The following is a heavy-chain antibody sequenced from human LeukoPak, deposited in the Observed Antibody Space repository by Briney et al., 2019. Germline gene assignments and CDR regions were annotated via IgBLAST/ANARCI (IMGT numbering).Heavy chain of an antibody. CDR3: AKDRFCSSTNCPYDQ. CDR1: GFTSSDYT. Sequence: GGSLRLSCAASGFTSSDYTMNWVRQVPGKGLEWVSGISVSDDSTYYADSVKGRFTMSRDNSNNMLYLQMNSLRAEDTAVYYCAKDRFCSSTNCPYDQWGQGTLVTVSS. J-gene: IGHJ5*02. CDR2: ISVSDDST. D-gene: IGHD2-2*01. V-gene: IGHV3-23*01.